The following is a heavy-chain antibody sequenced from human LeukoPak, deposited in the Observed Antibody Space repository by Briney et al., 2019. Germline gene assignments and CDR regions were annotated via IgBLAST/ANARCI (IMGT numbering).Heavy chain of an antibody. J-gene: IGHJ6*02. Sequence: GGSLRLSCAASGFTFSSYAMSWVRQAPGKGLEWVSAISGSGGSTYYADSVKGRFTISRDNSKNTLYLQMNSLRAEDTAVYYCAKDEKEDYGDLDYYGMDVWGQGTTVTVSS. D-gene: IGHD4-17*01. CDR1: GFTFSSYA. CDR2: ISGSGGST. V-gene: IGHV3-23*01. CDR3: AKDEKEDYGDLDYYGMDV.